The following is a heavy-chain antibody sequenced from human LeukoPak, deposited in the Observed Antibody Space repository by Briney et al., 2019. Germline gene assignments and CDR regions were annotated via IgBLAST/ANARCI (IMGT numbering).Heavy chain of an antibody. CDR1: GFTFSSYS. V-gene: IGHV3-30*04. CDR3: ARRKQQLIDY. Sequence: GGSLRLSCLTSGFTFSSYSMHWVRRAPGKGLEWVAVIGYDGSQRYYADSVKGRLTVSRDNSKNTLYLQINSLRFEGTAIYYCARRKQQLIDYWGQGTLVTVSS. D-gene: IGHD6-13*01. CDR2: IGYDGSQR. J-gene: IGHJ4*02.